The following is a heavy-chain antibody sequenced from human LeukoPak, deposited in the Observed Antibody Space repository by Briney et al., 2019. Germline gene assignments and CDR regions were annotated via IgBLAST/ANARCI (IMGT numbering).Heavy chain of an antibody. CDR2: IIPIFGTA. CDR3: ARGRDVDYGGNSGSGY. D-gene: IGHD4-23*01. Sequence: SVKVSCKASGGTFSSYAISWVRQAPGQGLEWMGGIIPIFGTANYAQKFQGRVTITADESTSTAYMELSSLRSEDTAVYYCARGRDVDYGGNSGSGYWGQGTLVTVSS. J-gene: IGHJ4*02. CDR1: GGTFSSYA. V-gene: IGHV1-69*01.